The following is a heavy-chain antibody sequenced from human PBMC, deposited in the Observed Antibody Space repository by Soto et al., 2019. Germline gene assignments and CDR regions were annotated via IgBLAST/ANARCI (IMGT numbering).Heavy chain of an antibody. V-gene: IGHV1-2*02. D-gene: IGHD3-3*01. CDR3: ARGGGVGVAGSAAFDM. J-gene: IGHJ3*02. CDR2: INPATGAA. CDR1: GYPVTAYY. Sequence: QLHLVQSGAVVKKPGASVTVSCSASGYPVTAYYMHWVRQAPGRGLEWMGGINPATGAAKYTQTFRGRVTMPRDTATSTGFMEPSGPTSEETAVFYCARGGGVGVAGSAAFDMWGQGTLVTVSS.